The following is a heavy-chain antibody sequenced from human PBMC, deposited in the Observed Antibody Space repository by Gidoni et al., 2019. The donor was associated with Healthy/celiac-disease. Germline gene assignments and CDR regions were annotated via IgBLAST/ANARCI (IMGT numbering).Heavy chain of an antibody. Sequence: QVQLVQSGAEVKKPGSSVKVSCKASGGTFSSYAISWVRTAPGQGLEWMGGIIPIFGTANYAQKFQGRVTITADKSTSTAYMELSSLRSEDTAVYYCARSYDFWSGYHRSYYMDVWGKGTTVTVSS. CDR2: IIPIFGTA. CDR3: ARSYDFWSGYHRSYYMDV. D-gene: IGHD3-3*01. CDR1: GGTFSSYA. V-gene: IGHV1-69*06. J-gene: IGHJ6*03.